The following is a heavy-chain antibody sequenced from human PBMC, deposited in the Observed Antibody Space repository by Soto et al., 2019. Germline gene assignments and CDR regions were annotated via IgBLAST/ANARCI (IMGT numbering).Heavy chain of an antibody. V-gene: IGHV1-2*04. D-gene: IGHD3-10*01. CDR1: GGTFSSYA. Sequence: GGSVEVSRKASGGTFSSYAISWVRQAPGQGLEWMGWINPNSGGTNYAQKFQGWVTMTRDTSISTAYMELSRLRSDDTAVYYCARVVRDYGMDVWGQGTTVTVSS. CDR3: ARVVRDYGMDV. CDR2: INPNSGGT. J-gene: IGHJ6*02.